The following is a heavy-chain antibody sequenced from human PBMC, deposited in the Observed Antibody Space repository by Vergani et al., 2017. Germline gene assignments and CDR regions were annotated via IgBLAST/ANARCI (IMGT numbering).Heavy chain of an antibody. D-gene: IGHD2-21*01. V-gene: IGHV4-4*08. CDR2: VFRNGNV. J-gene: IGHJ2*01. CDR3: ARSQGDYWYFDL. Sequence: VLLQEPGPGLVRPSETLSLKCSVSGASIDSFYWSWIRQSPGKGLEWIGYVFRNGNVNYNPSFNFRVAIDTSKNRFSLNLTSVTATDTAVYYCARSQGDYWYFDLWGPGSLVTVSS. CDR1: GASIDSFY.